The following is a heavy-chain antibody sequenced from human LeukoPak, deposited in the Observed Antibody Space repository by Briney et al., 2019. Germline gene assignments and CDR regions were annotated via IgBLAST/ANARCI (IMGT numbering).Heavy chain of an antibody. Sequence: SETLSLTCTVSGGSISSGGYYWSWIRQPPGKGLEWIGEINHSGSTNYNPSLKSRVTISVDTSKNQFSLKLSSVTAADTAVYYCARGGSSGWYHYEVDYWGQGTLVTVSS. J-gene: IGHJ4*02. CDR1: GGSISSGGYY. D-gene: IGHD6-19*01. CDR3: ARGGSSGWYHYEVDY. CDR2: INHSGST. V-gene: IGHV4-39*07.